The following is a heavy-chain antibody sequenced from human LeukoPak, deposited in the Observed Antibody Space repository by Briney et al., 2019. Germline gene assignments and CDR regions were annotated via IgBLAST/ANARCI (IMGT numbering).Heavy chain of an antibody. CDR3: AELGITKIGGV. CDR2: ISSSGSTI. CDR1: GFTFSSYW. V-gene: IGHV3-48*04. D-gene: IGHD3-10*02. Sequence: GGSLRLSCAASGFTFSSYWMHWVRQAPGKGLEWVSYISSSGSTIYYADSVKGRFTISRDNAKNSLYLQMNSLRAEDTAVYYCAELGITKIGGVWGKGTTVTISS. J-gene: IGHJ6*04.